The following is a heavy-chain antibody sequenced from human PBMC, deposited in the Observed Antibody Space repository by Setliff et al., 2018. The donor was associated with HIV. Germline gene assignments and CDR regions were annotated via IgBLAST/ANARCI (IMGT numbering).Heavy chain of an antibody. V-gene: IGHV3-49*03. CDR1: GFTFGNYA. Sequence: PGGSLRLSCTASGFTFGNYAMSWFRQAPGKGLEWVGFIRSKAYGRTTEYAASVKGRFTISRDNAKNSLYLQMNGLRAEDTAVYYCARGRITIFFRSRSGYMDVWGKGTTVTVSS. D-gene: IGHD3-9*01. J-gene: IGHJ6*03. CDR3: ARGRITIFFRSRSGYMDV. CDR2: IRSKAYGRTT.